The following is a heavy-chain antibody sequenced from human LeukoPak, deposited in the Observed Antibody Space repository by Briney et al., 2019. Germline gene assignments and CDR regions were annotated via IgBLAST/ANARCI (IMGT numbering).Heavy chain of an antibody. CDR1: GFTFSSYA. V-gene: IGHV3-64D*06. CDR3: VKDFVLLWFGRTFDY. Sequence: PGGSLRLSCSASGFTFSSYAMHWVRQAPGKGLEYVSAISSNGGSTYYADSVKGRFTISRDNSKNTLYLQMSSLRAEDTAVYYCVKDFVLLWFGRTFDYWGQGTLVTVSP. CDR2: ISSNGGST. D-gene: IGHD3-10*01. J-gene: IGHJ4*02.